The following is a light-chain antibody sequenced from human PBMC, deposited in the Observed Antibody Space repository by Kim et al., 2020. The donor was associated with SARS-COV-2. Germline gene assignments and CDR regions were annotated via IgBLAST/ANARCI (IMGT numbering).Light chain of an antibody. CDR2: YDS. J-gene: IGLJ3*02. CDR1: NIGGNS. CDR3: QVWNSDNDDRGV. V-gene: IGLV3-21*01. Sequence: GRTAVITCEENNIGGNSVTWYQQKAGHSPVLVIRYDSDRPSGIPNRFSGSNSGNPATLTISGVEDGDEADYYCQVWNSDNDDRGVFGGGTQLTVL.